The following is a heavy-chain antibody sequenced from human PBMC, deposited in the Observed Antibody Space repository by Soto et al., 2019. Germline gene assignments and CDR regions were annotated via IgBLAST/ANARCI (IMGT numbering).Heavy chain of an antibody. CDR3: ARGGLAAAGFAGHYYGMDV. J-gene: IGHJ6*02. V-gene: IGHV3-48*03. CDR2: ISSSSSTI. Sequence: PGGSLRLSCAASGFTFSSYEMNWVRQAPGKGLEWVSYISSSSSTIYYADSVKGRFTISRDNAKNSLYLQMNSLRAEDTAVYYCARGGLAAAGFAGHYYGMDVWGQGTTVTVSS. CDR1: GFTFSSYE. D-gene: IGHD6-13*01.